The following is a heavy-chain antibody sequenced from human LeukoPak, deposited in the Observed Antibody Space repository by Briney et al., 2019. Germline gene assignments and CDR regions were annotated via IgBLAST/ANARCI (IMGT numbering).Heavy chain of an antibody. Sequence: PPGGSLRLSCAASGFTFSSYAMHWVRQAPGKGLEGGAVISYDGRDKYYADSVKGLFTISRDSSKNTLYLQMSSLRAEDTAVYSCATSTTVTSFWEYWGQGTLVTVSS. J-gene: IGHJ4*02. V-gene: IGHV3-30*04. CDR3: ATSTTVTSFWEY. CDR2: ISYDGRDK. CDR1: GFTFSSYA. D-gene: IGHD4-17*01.